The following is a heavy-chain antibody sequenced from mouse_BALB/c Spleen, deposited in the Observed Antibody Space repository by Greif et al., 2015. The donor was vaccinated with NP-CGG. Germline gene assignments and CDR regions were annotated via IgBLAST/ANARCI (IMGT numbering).Heavy chain of an antibody. V-gene: IGHV2-9-2*01. J-gene: IGHJ4*01. CDR1: GFSLTSYD. D-gene: IGHD1-2*01. Sequence: VQLQQSGPGLVAPSQSLSITCTVSGFSLTSYDISWIRQPPGKGLEWLGVIWTGGGTNYNSAFMSRLSISKDNSKSQVFLKMNSLQTDDTATYYCVREFITTGMDYWGQGTSVTVSS. CDR2: IWTGGGT. CDR3: VREFITTGMDY.